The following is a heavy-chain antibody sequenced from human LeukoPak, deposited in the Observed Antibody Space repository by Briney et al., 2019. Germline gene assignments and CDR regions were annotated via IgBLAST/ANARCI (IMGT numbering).Heavy chain of an antibody. CDR3: AKGLYGDSVGDFDS. V-gene: IGHV3-9*01. CDR2: ISWNSGRI. D-gene: IGHD4-17*01. J-gene: IGHJ4*02. Sequence: GGSLRLLCPASGFTLDVYAMRCVRQAPGKGLEGVSGISWNSGRIDYADSVKGRFTISRDNAKKFLYLQMNSLRAEDTALYYCAKGLYGDSVGDFDSWGKGTQVTVSS. CDR1: GFTLDVYA.